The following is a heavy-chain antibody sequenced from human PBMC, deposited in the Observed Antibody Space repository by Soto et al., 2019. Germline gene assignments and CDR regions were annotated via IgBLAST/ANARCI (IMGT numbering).Heavy chain of an antibody. CDR3: ARDLGYYESSGYFDY. Sequence: GGSLRLSCAASGFTFSDYYMSWIRQAPGKGLEWVSYIGSSDNIIYYADSVKGRFTISRDNAKNSLYLQMNSLRAEDTAVYYCARDLGYYESSGYFDYWGQGTLVTVS. CDR1: GFTFSDYY. J-gene: IGHJ4*02. CDR2: IGSSDNII. V-gene: IGHV3-11*01. D-gene: IGHD3-22*01.